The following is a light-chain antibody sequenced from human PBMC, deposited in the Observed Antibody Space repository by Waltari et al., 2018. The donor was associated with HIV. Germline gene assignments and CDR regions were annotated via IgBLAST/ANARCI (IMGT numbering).Light chain of an antibody. J-gene: IGKJ1*01. CDR1: QSICSW. Sequence: DTRMTQSPLTVSAYGDGPVTITGRAGQSICSWLAWYQQTPGEARTILIYETSTLEIGVPSILSGSGSGTELTLTVSRLQAEYLGTYYCQQYNSQYRTFGQGNKVEIK. CDR2: ETS. V-gene: IGKV1-5*03. CDR3: QQYNSQYRT.